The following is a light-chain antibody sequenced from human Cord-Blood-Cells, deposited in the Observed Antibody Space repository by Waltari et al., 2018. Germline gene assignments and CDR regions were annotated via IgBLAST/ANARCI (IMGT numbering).Light chain of an antibody. CDR2: KDS. Sequence: SYELTQPPSVSVSPGPTARITCPGDALPKQSAYGYQQKPGQAPVLVIYKDSERPSGIPERFSGSSSGTTVTLTISGVQAEDEADYYCQSADSSGTYYVFGTGTKVTVL. V-gene: IGLV3-25*03. J-gene: IGLJ1*01. CDR1: ALPKQS. CDR3: QSADSSGTYYV.